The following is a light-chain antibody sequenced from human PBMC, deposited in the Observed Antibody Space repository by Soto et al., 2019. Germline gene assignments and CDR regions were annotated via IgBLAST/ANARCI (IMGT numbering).Light chain of an antibody. J-gene: IGKJ2*01. V-gene: IGKV1-9*01. Sequence: IQLTQSPSSLSASVGDRVTITCRASQGISTYLAWYQQKPGKAPKLLIYAASTLQSGVPSRFSGSGSGTDFTLTISSLQPEDFATYYCHQHNSFFGQGTKLEIK. CDR2: AAS. CDR1: QGISTY. CDR3: HQHNSF.